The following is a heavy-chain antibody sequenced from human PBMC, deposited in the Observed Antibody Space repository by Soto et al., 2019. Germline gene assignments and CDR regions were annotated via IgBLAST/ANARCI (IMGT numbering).Heavy chain of an antibody. CDR1: GYSFTSYW. CDR2: IYPGDSDT. D-gene: IGHD6-13*01. CDR3: ARLLGNRKIAEAVQDGMDV. V-gene: IGHV5-51*01. J-gene: IGHJ6*02. Sequence: PGESLKISCKGSGYSFTSYWIGWVRQMPGKGLEWMGIIYPGDSDTRYSPSFQGQVTISADKSISTAYLQWSSLKASDTAMYYCARLLGNRKIAEAVQDGMDVWGQGTTVTVSS.